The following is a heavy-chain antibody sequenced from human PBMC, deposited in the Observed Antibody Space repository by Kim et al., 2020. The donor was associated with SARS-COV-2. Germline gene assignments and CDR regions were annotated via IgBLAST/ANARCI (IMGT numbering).Heavy chain of an antibody. D-gene: IGHD6-19*01. V-gene: IGHV7-4-1*02. Sequence: PTYAQGFTGRFVFSLDTSVSTAYLQISSLKAEYTAVYYCARVVAGYFDYWGQGTLVTVSS. CDR3: ARVVAGYFDY. CDR2: P. J-gene: IGHJ4*02.